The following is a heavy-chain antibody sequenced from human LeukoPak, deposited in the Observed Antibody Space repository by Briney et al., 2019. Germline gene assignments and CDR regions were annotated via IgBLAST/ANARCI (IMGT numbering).Heavy chain of an antibody. CDR1: GGSISSSSYY. Sequence: SETLSLTCTVSGGSISSSSYYWGWIRQPPGKGLEWIGSIYYSGSTYYNPSLKSRVTISVDTSKNQFSLKLSSVTAADTAVYYCARSELTSYLDYWGQGTLVTVSS. V-gene: IGHV4-39*07. CDR2: IYYSGST. CDR3: ARSELTSYLDY. D-gene: IGHD1-26*01. J-gene: IGHJ4*02.